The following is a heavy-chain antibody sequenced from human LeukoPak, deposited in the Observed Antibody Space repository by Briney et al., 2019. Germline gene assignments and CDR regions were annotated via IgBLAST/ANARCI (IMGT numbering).Heavy chain of an antibody. CDR2: TYTSGST. J-gene: IGHJ4*02. D-gene: IGHD3-22*01. V-gene: IGHV4-61*02. Sequence: SQTLSLTSTDSGGSISSGSYYWSWIRQPAGKGLEGIGRTYTSGSTNYNPSLKSRVTMSVDTSKNQFSLKLSSVTAADTAVYYCARDTYYYDSSGYLGVFDYWGQGTLVTVSS. CDR3: ARDTYYYDSSGYLGVFDY. CDR1: GGSISSGSYY.